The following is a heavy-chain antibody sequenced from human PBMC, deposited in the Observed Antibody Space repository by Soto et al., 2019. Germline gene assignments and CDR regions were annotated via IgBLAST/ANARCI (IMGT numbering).Heavy chain of an antibody. CDR3: ARVPTYYYDSSGQARYYFDY. CDR1: GFTFSSYG. D-gene: IGHD3-22*01. CDR2: IWYDGSNK. J-gene: IGHJ4*02. Sequence: QVQLVESGGGVVQPGRSLRLSCAASGFTFSSYGMHWVRQAPGKGLEWVAVIWYDGSNKYYADSVKGRFTISRDNSKNTLYLQMNSLRAEDTAVYSCARVPTYYYDSSGQARYYFDYWGQGTLVTVSS. V-gene: IGHV3-33*01.